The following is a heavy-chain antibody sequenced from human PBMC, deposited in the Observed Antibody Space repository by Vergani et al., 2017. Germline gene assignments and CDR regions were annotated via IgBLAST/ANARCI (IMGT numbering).Heavy chain of an antibody. CDR3: VHRLGCFDWDGAFDV. Sequence: QITLRESGPTLVKPTQTLTLTCTFSGFSLTTGGEGVGWIRQPPGRALEWLAFVYWNDDERYSPSLKSRVTITKDTSKNEVILTMATMDPVDTATYYCVHRLGCFDWDGAFDVWGPGTMVTVSS. J-gene: IGHJ3*01. CDR1: GFSLTTGGEG. CDR2: VYWNDDE. D-gene: IGHD3-9*01. V-gene: IGHV2-5*01.